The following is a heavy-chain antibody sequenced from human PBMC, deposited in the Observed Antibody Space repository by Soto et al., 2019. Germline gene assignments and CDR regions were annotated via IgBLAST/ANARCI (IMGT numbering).Heavy chain of an antibody. J-gene: IGHJ5*02. CDR1: GGTFSSYA. CDR2: IIPIFGTA. V-gene: IGHV1-69*13. CDR3: ARVEGGYYESRGSPRWFDP. Sequence: SVKVSCKASGGTFSSYAIIWVRQAPGQGLEWMGGIIPIFGTANYAQKFQGRVTITADESTSTAYMELSSLRSEDTAVYYCARVEGGYYESRGSPRWFDPWGQGTLVTVSS. D-gene: IGHD3-22*01.